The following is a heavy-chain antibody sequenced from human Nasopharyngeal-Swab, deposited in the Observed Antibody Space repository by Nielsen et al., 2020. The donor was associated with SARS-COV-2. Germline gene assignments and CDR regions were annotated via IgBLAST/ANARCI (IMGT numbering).Heavy chain of an antibody. J-gene: IGHJ3*01. CDR2: ISYDGNIK. CDR3: AKAFGEDQLAEDAFDA. Sequence: GASLQISCAASGFTFSNYGMHWVRPAPGKGLEWVAVISYDGNIKSYADSVRGRFLISRDNSHNTLYLQMSRLRTEDRAVYYCAKAFGEDQLAEDAFDAWGQGTMVTVSS. D-gene: IGHD3-16*01. CDR1: GFTFSNYG. V-gene: IGHV3-30*18.